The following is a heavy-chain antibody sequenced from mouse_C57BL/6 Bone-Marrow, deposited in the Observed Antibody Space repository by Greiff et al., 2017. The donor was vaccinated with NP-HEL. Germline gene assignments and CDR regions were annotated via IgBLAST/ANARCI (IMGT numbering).Heavy chain of an antibody. D-gene: IGHD2-4*01. CDR1: GYTFTSYT. Sequence: VQLQQSGAELARPGASVKMSCKASGYTFTSYTMHWVKQRPGQGLEWIGYINPSSGYTKYNQKFKDKATLTADKSSSTAYMQLSSLTSEDSAVYYCARKEDYDWYFDVWGTGTMVTVSS. CDR3: ARKEDYDWYFDV. CDR2: INPSSGYT. V-gene: IGHV1-4*01. J-gene: IGHJ1*03.